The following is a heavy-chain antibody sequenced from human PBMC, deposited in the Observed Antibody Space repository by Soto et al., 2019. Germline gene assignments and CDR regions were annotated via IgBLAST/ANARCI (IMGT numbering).Heavy chain of an antibody. Sequence: GGSLRLSCAASGFTFRTYSMNWVRQAPGKGLEWVSSISSSSSFIYYADSVKGRSTISRDNVKNSLYLQMDSLRAEDTAVYYCARGLRSFDWGNDYWGQGTLVTVSS. D-gene: IGHD3-9*01. V-gene: IGHV3-21*01. CDR3: ARGLRSFDWGNDY. J-gene: IGHJ4*02. CDR1: GFTFRTYS. CDR2: ISSSSSFI.